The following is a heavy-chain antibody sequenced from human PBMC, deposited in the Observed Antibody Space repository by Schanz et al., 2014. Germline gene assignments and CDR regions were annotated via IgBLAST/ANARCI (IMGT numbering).Heavy chain of an antibody. CDR2: LSGSGGST. CDR1: GFTFSSYA. V-gene: IGHV3-23*01. J-gene: IGHJ4*02. CDR3: AKQIHYDILAVTRN. D-gene: IGHD3-9*01. Sequence: EVQLLESGGGLVQPGGSLRLSCAASGFTFSSYAMSWVRQAPGKGLEWVSALSGSGGSTYYADSVKGRFTISRDNSKNTLYLQINSLRAEDTAVYYGAKQIHYDILAVTRNWGQGTLVTVSS.